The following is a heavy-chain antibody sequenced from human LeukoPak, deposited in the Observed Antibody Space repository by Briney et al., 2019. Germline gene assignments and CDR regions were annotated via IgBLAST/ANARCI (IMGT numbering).Heavy chain of an antibody. V-gene: IGHV3-21*01. CDR2: ISSSSSYI. CDR3: ARDRGSSRGFDY. J-gene: IGHJ4*02. CDR1: GFTVSSNY. D-gene: IGHD3-16*01. Sequence: GGSLRLSCAASGFTVSSNYMSWVRQAPGKGLEWVSSISSSSSYIYYADSVKGRFTISRDNAKNSLYLQMNSLRAEDTAVYYCARDRGSSRGFDYWGQGTLVTVSS.